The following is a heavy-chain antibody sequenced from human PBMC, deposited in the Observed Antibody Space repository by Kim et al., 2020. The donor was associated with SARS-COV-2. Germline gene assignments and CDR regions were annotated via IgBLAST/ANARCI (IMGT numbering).Heavy chain of an antibody. J-gene: IGHJ4*02. CDR2: INHSGST. D-gene: IGHD5-12*01. CDR1: GGSFSGYY. Sequence: SETLSLTCAGYGGSFSGYYWSWIRHPPGKGLEWIGEINHSGSTNYNPSLKSRVTISVDTSKNQFSLKLSSVTAADTAVYYCAGDGYNSAFDYWGQGTLVT. V-gene: IGHV4-34*01. CDR3: AGDGYNSAFDY.